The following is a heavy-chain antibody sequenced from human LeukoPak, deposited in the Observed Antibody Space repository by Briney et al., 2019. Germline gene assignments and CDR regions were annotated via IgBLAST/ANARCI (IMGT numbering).Heavy chain of an antibody. Sequence: LGGSLRLSCTASGFTFSNYAMTWVRQAPGKGLEWVASIRGGGDTKYYADSVKGRFTISRDNSKNTLFLQMNSLRGEDTAVYYCSGDPNGDYVGAFDMWVPGTMVTVSS. CDR1: GFTFSNYA. CDR3: SGDPNGDYVGAFDM. J-gene: IGHJ3*02. CDR2: IRGGGDTK. D-gene: IGHD4-17*01. V-gene: IGHV3-23*01.